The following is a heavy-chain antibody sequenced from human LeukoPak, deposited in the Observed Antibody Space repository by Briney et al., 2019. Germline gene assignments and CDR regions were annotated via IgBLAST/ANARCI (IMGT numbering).Heavy chain of an antibody. CDR2: INHSGST. CDR3: ARRSAVAAHVDN. Sequence: SETLSLTCAVYGGSFSGYYWSWIRQPPGKGLEWIGEINHSGSTNYNPSLKSRVTISVDTSKNQFSLKLSSVTAADTAVYYCARRSAVAAHVDNWGQGTLVTVSS. V-gene: IGHV4-34*01. CDR1: GGSFSGYY. D-gene: IGHD6-19*01. J-gene: IGHJ4*02.